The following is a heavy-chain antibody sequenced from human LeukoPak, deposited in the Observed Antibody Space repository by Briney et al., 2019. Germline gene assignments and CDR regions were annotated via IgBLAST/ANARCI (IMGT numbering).Heavy chain of an antibody. CDR1: GYTLTELS. J-gene: IGHJ4*02. CDR2: FDPEDGET. D-gene: IGHD3-10*01. V-gene: IGHV1-24*01. Sequence: ASVKVSCKVSGYTLTELSMHWVRQAPGKGLEWMGGFDPEDGETIYAQKFQGRVTMTEDTSTDTAYMELSSLRSEDTAVYYCASEYGSGRYFDYWGQGTLVTVST. CDR3: ASEYGSGRYFDY.